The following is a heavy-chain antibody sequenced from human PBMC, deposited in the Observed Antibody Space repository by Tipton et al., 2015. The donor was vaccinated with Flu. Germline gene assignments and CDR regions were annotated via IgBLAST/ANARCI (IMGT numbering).Heavy chain of an antibody. CDR3: AAGSSWYTENHYHYYGMDV. J-gene: IGHJ6*02. CDR2: ITHVGNT. V-gene: IGHV4-34*01. Sequence: LRLSCDVYGGSFSTHYWSWIRQAPGKGLEWIGEITHVGNTNYNPSLKSRVTILIDASKNEFSLKVTSVTAADTAVYYCAAGSSWYTENHYHYYGMDVWDQGTTVTVS. CDR1: GGSFSTHY. D-gene: IGHD6-13*01.